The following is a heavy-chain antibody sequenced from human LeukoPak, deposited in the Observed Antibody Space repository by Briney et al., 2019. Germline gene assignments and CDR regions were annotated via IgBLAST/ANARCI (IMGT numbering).Heavy chain of an antibody. Sequence: GGSLRLSCAASGFTVSSDYMSWVRQAPGKGLDWVSVIYSGGSTYYADSVKGRFTISRDNSKNTLYLQMNSLRAEDTAVYYCARDLLQGSYGMDVWGKGTTVTVSS. J-gene: IGHJ6*04. CDR3: ARDLLQGSYGMDV. CDR1: GFTVSSDY. CDR2: IYSGGST. V-gene: IGHV3-53*01. D-gene: IGHD1-26*01.